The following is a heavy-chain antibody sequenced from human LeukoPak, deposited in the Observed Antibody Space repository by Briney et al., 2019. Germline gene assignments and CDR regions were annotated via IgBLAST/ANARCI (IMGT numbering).Heavy chain of an antibody. CDR3: AREIHRSQTMVRGVSWFDP. CDR1: GFTFSDYY. CDR2: ISSSGSTI. V-gene: IGHV3-11*04. Sequence: GGSLRLSCAASGFTFSDYYMSWIRQAPGKGLEWVSYISSSGSTIYYADSVKGRFTISRDNAKNSLYLQMNSLRAEDTAVYYCAREIHRSQTMVRGVSWFDPWGQGTLVTVSS. D-gene: IGHD3-10*01. J-gene: IGHJ5*02.